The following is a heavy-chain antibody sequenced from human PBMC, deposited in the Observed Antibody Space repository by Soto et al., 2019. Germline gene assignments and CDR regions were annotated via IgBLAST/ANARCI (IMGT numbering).Heavy chain of an antibody. V-gene: IGHV3-64*01. CDR2: ISSNGGST. Sequence: PGGSLRLSCAASGFTFSSYAMHWVHQAPGKGLEYVSAISSNGGSTYYANSVKGRFTISRDNSKNTLYLQMGSLRAEDMAVYYCARQSYSSYYFDYWGQGT. D-gene: IGHD6-13*01. CDR1: GFTFSSYA. CDR3: ARQSYSSYYFDY. J-gene: IGHJ4*02.